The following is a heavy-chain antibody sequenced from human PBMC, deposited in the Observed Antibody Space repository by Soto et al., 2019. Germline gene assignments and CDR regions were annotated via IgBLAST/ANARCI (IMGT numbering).Heavy chain of an antibody. CDR2: ISWNSGSI. CDR3: AKDLVVVVAATPVFHY. Sequence: EVQLVESGGGLVQPGRSLRLSCAASGFTFDDYAMHWVRQAPGKGLEWVSGISWNSGSIGYADSVKGRFTISRDNAKNSLDLQMNSLGAEDTALYYCAKDLVVVVAATPVFHYWGQGTLVTVSS. V-gene: IGHV3-9*01. J-gene: IGHJ4*02. D-gene: IGHD2-15*01. CDR1: GFTFDDYA.